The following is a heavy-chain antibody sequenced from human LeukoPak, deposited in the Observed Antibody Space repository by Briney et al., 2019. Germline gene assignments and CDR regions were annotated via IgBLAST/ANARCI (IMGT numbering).Heavy chain of an antibody. V-gene: IGHV5-10-1*01. CDR3: ARTCSSTSCYHDAFDI. J-gene: IGHJ3*02. Sequence: RTGESLQISCKGSGYSFTSYWISWVRQVPGKGLEWMGRIDPSDSYTNYSPSFQGHVTISADKSISTAYLQWSSLKASDTAMYYCARTCSSTSCYHDAFDIWGQGTMVTVSS. CDR1: GYSFTSYW. CDR2: IDPSDSYT. D-gene: IGHD2-2*01.